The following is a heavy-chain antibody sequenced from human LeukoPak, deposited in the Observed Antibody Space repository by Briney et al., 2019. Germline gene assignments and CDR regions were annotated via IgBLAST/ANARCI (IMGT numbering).Heavy chain of an antibody. D-gene: IGHD1-26*01. CDR3: AREKSQTYSGSFGY. CDR2: ISSSSTYI. Sequence: PGGSLRLSCAAPGFTFSSYSMNWVRQAPGKGLEWVSSISSSSTYIYYADSVKGRFTISRDNAKNSLYLQMNSLRGEDTAVYYCAREKSQTYSGSFGYWGQGTLVTVSS. V-gene: IGHV3-21*01. CDR1: GFTFSSYS. J-gene: IGHJ4*02.